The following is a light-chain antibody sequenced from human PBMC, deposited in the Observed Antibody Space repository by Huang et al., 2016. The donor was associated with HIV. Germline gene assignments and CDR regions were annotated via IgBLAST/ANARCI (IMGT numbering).Light chain of an antibody. CDR2: GTS. Sequence: DIQMTQSPSSLSASVVDRITITCRTSQNIGNYLNWYQQRPGKAPDLLIYGTSNLHTGVPSRFSGSGSVTVFILTINSLQLEDFATYYCQHTYTTLWAFGQGTKVELK. J-gene: IGKJ1*01. CDR3: QHTYTTLWA. CDR1: QNIGNY. V-gene: IGKV1-39*01.